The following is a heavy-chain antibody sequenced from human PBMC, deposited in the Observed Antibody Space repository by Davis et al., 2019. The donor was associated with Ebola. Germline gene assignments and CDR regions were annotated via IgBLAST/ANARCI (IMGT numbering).Heavy chain of an antibody. CDR2: IYYSGST. D-gene: IGHD2-2*01. CDR3: ARVRIVVGYYYYGMDV. Sequence: SETLSLTCTVSGGSISSSSYYWGWIRQPPGKGLEWIGSIYYSGSTYYNPSLKSRVTISVDTSKNQFSLKLSSVTAADTAVYYCARVRIVVGYYYYGMDVWGQGTTVTVSS. J-gene: IGHJ6*02. CDR1: GGSISSSSYY. V-gene: IGHV4-39*01.